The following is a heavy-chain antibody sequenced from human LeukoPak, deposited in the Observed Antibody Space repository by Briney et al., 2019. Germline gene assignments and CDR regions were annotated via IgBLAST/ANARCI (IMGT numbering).Heavy chain of an antibody. CDR1: GGSISSYY. Sequence: SETLSLTCTVSGGSISSYYWSWIRQPPGKGLEWIGYIYYSGSTNYNPSLKSRVTISVDTSKNQFSLKLSSVTAADTAVYYCARLALRYYDLWSGPYGMDVWGQGTTVTVSS. J-gene: IGHJ6*02. V-gene: IGHV4-59*08. CDR3: ARLALRYYDLWSGPYGMDV. D-gene: IGHD3-3*01. CDR2: IYYSGST.